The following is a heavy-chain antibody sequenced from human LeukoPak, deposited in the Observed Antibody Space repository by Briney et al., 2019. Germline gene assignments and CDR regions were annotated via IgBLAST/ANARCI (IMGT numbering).Heavy chain of an antibody. D-gene: IGHD4-17*01. V-gene: IGHV3-23*01. J-gene: IGHJ4*02. CDR3: AKVGEPSTVRAQFFDY. Sequence: GGSLRLSCAASGFTFSTYAMSWVRQAPGKGLEWVSVISGSGVTTYYADSVKGRFTISRDNSKNTLYLLLNSLRAEDTAVYYCAKVGEPSTVRAQFFDYWGQGTLVTVSS. CDR2: ISGSGVTT. CDR1: GFTFSTYA.